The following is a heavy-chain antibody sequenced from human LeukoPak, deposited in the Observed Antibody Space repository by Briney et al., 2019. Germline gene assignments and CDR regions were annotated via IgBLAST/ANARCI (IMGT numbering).Heavy chain of an antibody. Sequence: SSQTLSLTCTVSGDSMSTHYWNWIRQPPGKGLEWIGYIHYSGSTNYNPSLKSRVTISVDTSKNQFPLKLTSVTAADTAVYYCATYDSSGYYRYSFDYWGQGTLVTVSS. CDR2: IHYSGST. V-gene: IGHV4-59*11. CDR1: GDSMSTHY. CDR3: ATYDSSGYYRYSFDY. D-gene: IGHD3-22*01. J-gene: IGHJ4*02.